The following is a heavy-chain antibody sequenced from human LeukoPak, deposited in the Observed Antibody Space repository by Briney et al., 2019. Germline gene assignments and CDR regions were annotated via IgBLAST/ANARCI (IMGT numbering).Heavy chain of an antibody. CDR2: INPNSGGT. J-gene: IGHJ3*02. Sequence: SVKVSCKASGYTFTGYYMHWVRQAPGQGLEWMGWINPNSGGTNYAQKFQGRVTMTRDTSISTAYMELSRLRSDDTAVYYCARESIVGATLHAFDIWGQGTMVTVSS. V-gene: IGHV1-2*02. CDR3: ARESIVGATLHAFDI. D-gene: IGHD1-26*01. CDR1: GYTFTGYY.